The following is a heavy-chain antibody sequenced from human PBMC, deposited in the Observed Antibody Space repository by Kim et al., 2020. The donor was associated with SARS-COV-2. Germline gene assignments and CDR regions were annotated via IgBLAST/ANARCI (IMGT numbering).Heavy chain of an antibody. J-gene: IGHJ5*02. V-gene: IGHV4-34*01. Sequence: SETLSLTCAVYGGSFSGYYWSWIRQPPGKGLEWIGEINHSGSTNYNPSLKSRVTISVDTSKNQFSLKLSSVTAADTAVYYCARTPYPYGSGSYYPNWFDPWGQGTLVTVSS. CDR2: INHSGST. CDR1: GGSFSGYY. CDR3: ARTPYPYGSGSYYPNWFDP. D-gene: IGHD3-10*01.